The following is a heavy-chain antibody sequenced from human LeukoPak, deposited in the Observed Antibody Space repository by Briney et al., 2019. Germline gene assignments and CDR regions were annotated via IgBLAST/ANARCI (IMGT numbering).Heavy chain of an antibody. V-gene: IGHV1-46*01. CDR3: ARVKSYYYDTSDKDAFDI. Sequence: ASVKVSCKASGYTFTSHFMHWVRQAPGQGLEWMGIINPRGGSTSYTQKFQGRVTVTGDTSTSTDYMELSSLRSEDTAVYYCARVKSYYYDTSDKDAFDIWGQGTMVTVSS. CDR2: INPRGGST. D-gene: IGHD3-22*01. J-gene: IGHJ3*02. CDR1: GYTFTSHF.